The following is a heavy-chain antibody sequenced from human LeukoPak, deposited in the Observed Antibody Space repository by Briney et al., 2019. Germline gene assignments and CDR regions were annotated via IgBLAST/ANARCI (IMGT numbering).Heavy chain of an antibody. CDR2: IDAGGSYI. J-gene: IGHJ3*02. CDR3: ARDQAIDIRAYDI. V-gene: IGHV3-21*01. Sequence: GSPRLSCAASGFAFSGDNMNWVRQAPGKGLEWVSFIDAGGSYIRYADSVKGRFTISRDNAKNSLFLQMNSLRAEDTAMYFCARDQAIDIRAYDIWGQGTMVTVSS. CDR1: GFAFSGDN. D-gene: IGHD5-12*01.